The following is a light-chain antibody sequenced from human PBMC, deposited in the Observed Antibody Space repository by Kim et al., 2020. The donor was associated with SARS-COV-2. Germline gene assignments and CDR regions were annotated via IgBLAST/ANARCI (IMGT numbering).Light chain of an antibody. J-gene: IGKJ2*01. CDR1: QSIDDW. CDR2: KAS. Sequence: DIQMTQSPSTLSASVGDRVTITCRASQSIDDWLAWYQQKPGKAPKLLIYKASTLDSGVPPRFSGSGSGTEFTLTISSLQPDDFATYYCQQYNSFLYTFGQGTKLEIK. V-gene: IGKV1-5*03. CDR3: QQYNSFLYT.